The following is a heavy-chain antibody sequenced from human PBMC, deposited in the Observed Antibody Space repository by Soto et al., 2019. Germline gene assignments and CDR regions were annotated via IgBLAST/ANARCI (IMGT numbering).Heavy chain of an antibody. CDR2: IYYSGST. J-gene: IGHJ6*03. CDR1: GGSISSYY. V-gene: IGHV4-59*01. CDR3: GRENINSFYYYYYMDV. Sequence: SETLSLTCTVSGGSISSYYWSWIRQPPGKGLEWIGYIYYSGSTNYNPSLKSRVTISVDTSKNQFSLKLSSVTAADTAVYYCGRENINSFYYYYYMDVWGKGTTVTVSS.